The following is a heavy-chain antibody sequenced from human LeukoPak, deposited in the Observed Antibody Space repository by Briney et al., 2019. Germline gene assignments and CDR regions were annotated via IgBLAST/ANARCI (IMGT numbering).Heavy chain of an antibody. CDR1: GYTFTSYD. D-gene: IGHD3-10*01. V-gene: IGHV1-8*01. CDR3: ARTSLLWFGELSYMDV. Sequence: ASVKVSCKASGYTFTSYDINWARQATGQGLERMGWMNPNSGNTGYAQKFQGRVTMTRNTPISTAYMELSSLRSEDTAVYYCARTSLLWFGELSYMDVWGKGTTVTISS. CDR2: MNPNSGNT. J-gene: IGHJ6*03.